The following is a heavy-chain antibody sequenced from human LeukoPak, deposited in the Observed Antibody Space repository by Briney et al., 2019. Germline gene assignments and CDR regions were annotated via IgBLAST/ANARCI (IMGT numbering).Heavy chain of an antibody. CDR1: GASFSGFY. CDR2: INHSGST. J-gene: IGHJ3*02. CDR3: ARGRYCSADICTGGDSFDI. D-gene: IGHD2-15*01. Sequence: SETLSLTCAVSGASFSGFYWTWIRQPPGKGVEWIGEINHSGSTSYNPSLKSRVTILVDTSKHQFSLKLRSVTAADTAVYYCARGRYCSADICTGGDSFDIWGQGTMVSVSS. V-gene: IGHV4-34*01.